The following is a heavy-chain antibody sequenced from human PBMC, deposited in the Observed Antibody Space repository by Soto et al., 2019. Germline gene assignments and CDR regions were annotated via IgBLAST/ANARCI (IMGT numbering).Heavy chain of an antibody. V-gene: IGHV1-18*01. CDR3: ARDRGVAPPVAGNTHYYYYMDV. J-gene: IGHJ6*03. D-gene: IGHD6-19*01. Sequence: QDQLVQSGVEVKKPGASVKVSCKASGYSFTNYGITWVRQAPGQGFEWMGWISAYNGNTKYAKKLQGRVTMTTDASKSTAYLELRSLTSDDTAVYYCARDRGVAPPVAGNTHYYYYMDVWGKGTTVTVSS. CDR2: ISAYNGNT. CDR1: GYSFTNYG.